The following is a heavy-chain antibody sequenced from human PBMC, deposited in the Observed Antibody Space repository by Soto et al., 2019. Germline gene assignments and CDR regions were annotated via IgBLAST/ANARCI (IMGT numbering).Heavy chain of an antibody. Sequence: ETLSLTCTFSGFSVSGGSYYWSWIRQPPGKGLEWIGYIYYSGSTNYNPSLKSRVTISVDTSKNQFSLKLSSVTAADTAVYYCARDLDSTGDYTIIWGQGTLVTVSS. J-gene: IGHJ4*02. V-gene: IGHV4-61*01. CDR2: IYYSGST. D-gene: IGHD4-17*01. CDR1: GFSVSGGSYY. CDR3: ARDLDSTGDYTII.